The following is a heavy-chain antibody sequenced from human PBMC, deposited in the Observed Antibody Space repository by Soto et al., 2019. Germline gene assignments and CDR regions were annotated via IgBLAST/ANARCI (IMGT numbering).Heavy chain of an antibody. Sequence: PGGSLRLSCAASGFTFGSYGMHWVRQAPGKGLEWVAVIWYDGSNKYYADSVKGRFTISRDNSKNTLYLQMNSLRAEDTAVYYCAREEGYYGSGSYYHRAFDIWGQGTMVT. CDR2: IWYDGSNK. CDR1: GFTFGSYG. J-gene: IGHJ3*02. CDR3: AREEGYYGSGSYYHRAFDI. D-gene: IGHD3-10*01. V-gene: IGHV3-33*01.